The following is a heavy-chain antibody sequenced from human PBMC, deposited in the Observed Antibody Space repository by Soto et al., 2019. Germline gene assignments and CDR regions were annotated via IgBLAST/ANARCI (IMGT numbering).Heavy chain of an antibody. D-gene: IGHD6-13*01. Sequence: QVHLQESGPGLVKPSGTLSLTCAVSGGSITTNWWSWVRQPPGKGLEWIGEIYHSGTTNYNPSLRGRVTISVDKSNNQFSLTLNSVTAADSAIYYCARHIAGPLTRGFDYWGQGNLITVSS. CDR3: ARHIAGPLTRGFDY. J-gene: IGHJ4*02. CDR1: GGSITTNW. V-gene: IGHV4-4*02. CDR2: IYHSGTT.